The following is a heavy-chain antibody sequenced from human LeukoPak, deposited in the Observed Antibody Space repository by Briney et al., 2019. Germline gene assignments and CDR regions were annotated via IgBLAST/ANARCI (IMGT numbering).Heavy chain of an antibody. CDR2: ISYDGSQK. D-gene: IGHD4/OR15-4a*01. V-gene: IGHV3-30*04. CDR1: GFTFSTYP. CDR3: AKAGLVRGGALDS. Sequence: PGGSLTLSCAASGFTFSTYPMHWVRQAPGKGLEWVTVISYDGSQKYYADSVKGRFTISRDNSKNTLYLQMNSLRVEDTAVYYCAKAGLVRGGALDSWGQGTLVTVSS. J-gene: IGHJ4*02.